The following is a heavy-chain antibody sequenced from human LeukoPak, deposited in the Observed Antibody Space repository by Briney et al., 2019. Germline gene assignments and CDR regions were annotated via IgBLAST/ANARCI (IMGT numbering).Heavy chain of an antibody. Sequence: ASVKVSCKASGGTFSSDAISWVRQAPGQGLEWMGGIIPIFGTANYAQKFQGRVTITADKSTSTAYMELSSLRSEDTAVYYCASGYYGDYVIFDYWGQGTLVTVSS. V-gene: IGHV1-69*06. D-gene: IGHD4-17*01. CDR2: IIPIFGTA. J-gene: IGHJ4*02. CDR3: ASGYYGDYVIFDY. CDR1: GGTFSSDA.